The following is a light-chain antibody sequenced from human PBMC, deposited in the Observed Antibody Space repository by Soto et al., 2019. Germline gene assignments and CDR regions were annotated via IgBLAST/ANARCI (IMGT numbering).Light chain of an antibody. Sequence: QSALTQPPSASGSPGQSVTISCTGNSNDVGHSSFISWYQQHPGKGPKLIIYEVSKRPSGVPDRFSGSKSGNTASLSVSGLQDEDEADYFCHAQADNGKHVFGTGTKVTVL. CDR1: SNDVGHSSF. CDR3: HAQADNGKHV. V-gene: IGLV2-8*01. CDR2: EVS. J-gene: IGLJ1*01.